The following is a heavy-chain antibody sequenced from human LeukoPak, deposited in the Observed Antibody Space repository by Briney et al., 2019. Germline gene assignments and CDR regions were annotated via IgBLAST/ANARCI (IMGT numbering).Heavy chain of an antibody. CDR3: ARAGGSSWADY. CDR1: GFTFSSYW. J-gene: IGHJ4*02. Sequence: GESLRLSCAASGFTFSSYWMSWVRQAPGKGLEWVANIKQDGSEKYYVDSVKGRFTISRDNAKNSLYLQMNSLRAEDTAVYYCARAGGSSWADYWGQGTLVTVSS. D-gene: IGHD6-13*01. V-gene: IGHV3-7*01. CDR2: IKQDGSEK.